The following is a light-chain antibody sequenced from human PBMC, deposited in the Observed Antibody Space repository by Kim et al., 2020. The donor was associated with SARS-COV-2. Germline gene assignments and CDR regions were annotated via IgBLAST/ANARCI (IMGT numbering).Light chain of an antibody. V-gene: IGKV3-20*01. CDR2: GAS. CDR3: QQYGKSPLT. CDR1: QSVSSVY. J-gene: IGKJ4*01. Sequence: SPEERATLACRAGQSVSSVYLAWYQQKSGQAPRLLFYGASSRATGIPDRFSSSGSGTDFTLTISRLEPEDFAVYYCQQYGKSPLTFGGGTKVDIK.